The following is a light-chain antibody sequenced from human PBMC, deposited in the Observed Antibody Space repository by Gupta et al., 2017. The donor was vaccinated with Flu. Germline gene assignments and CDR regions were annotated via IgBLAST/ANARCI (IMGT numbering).Light chain of an antibody. CDR2: GAS. V-gene: IGKV3-15*01. CDR1: QSVSSN. J-gene: IGKJ4*01. Sequence: ATLSVSPGESVTLSCRASQSVSSNLAWYQQKPGQAPRLLIYGASTRATGITARFSGSGSGTEFTLTISSRQSEDFVLYYCQQYDNWPPLTFGGGTKVEIK. CDR3: QQYDNWPPLT.